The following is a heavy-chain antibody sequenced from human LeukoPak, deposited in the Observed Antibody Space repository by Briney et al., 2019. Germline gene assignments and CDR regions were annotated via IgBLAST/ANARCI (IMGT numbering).Heavy chain of an antibody. CDR2: IYYSGST. J-gene: IGHJ4*02. CDR3: ARGDSAYDYFDY. Sequence: SETLSLTCTVSGGSISSYYWSWIRQPPGKGLEWIGYIYYSGSTNYNPSLKSRVTISVDTSKNQFSLKLSSVTAADTAVYYCARGDSAYDYFDYWGQVTLVTVSS. D-gene: IGHD5-12*01. V-gene: IGHV4-59*01. CDR1: GGSISSYY.